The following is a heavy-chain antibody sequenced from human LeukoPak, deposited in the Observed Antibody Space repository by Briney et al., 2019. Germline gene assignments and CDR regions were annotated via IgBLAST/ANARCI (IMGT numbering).Heavy chain of an antibody. Sequence: GGSLRLSCTASGFAFDEHGMSWVRQAPGKGLEWVSGINWSGGSTGYADPLRGRFTISRDNAKNSLYLQMDSLRAEDTALYYCARAPITSPFYFDSWGQGTLVTVSS. CDR2: INWSGGST. D-gene: IGHD2-2*01. J-gene: IGHJ4*02. CDR3: ARAPITSPFYFDS. V-gene: IGHV3-20*04. CDR1: GFAFDEHG.